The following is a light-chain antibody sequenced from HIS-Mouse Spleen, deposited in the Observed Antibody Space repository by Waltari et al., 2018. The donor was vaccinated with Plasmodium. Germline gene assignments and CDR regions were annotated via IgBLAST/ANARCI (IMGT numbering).Light chain of an antibody. CDR3: YSTDSSGNHRV. CDR2: EDS. CDR1: ALPKKY. J-gene: IGLJ3*02. V-gene: IGLV3-10*01. Sequence: SYELTQPPSVSVSPGQTARLTCSGDALPKKYAYWYQQNSVQAPVLVIYEDSKRPSGIPERFSGSSSGTMATLTISGAQVEDEADYYCYSTDSSGNHRVFGGGTKLTVL.